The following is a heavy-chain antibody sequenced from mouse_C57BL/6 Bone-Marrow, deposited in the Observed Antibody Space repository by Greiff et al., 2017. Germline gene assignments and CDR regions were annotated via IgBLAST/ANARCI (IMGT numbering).Heavy chain of an antibody. V-gene: IGHV1-81*01. Sequence: VQLQQSGAELARPGASVKLSCKASGYTFTSYGISWVKQRTGQGLEWIGEIYPRSGNTYYNEKFKGKATLTADKSSSTAYMELRSLTSEDSAVYFCARRGEHYDYYDFDDWGKGTTVTVSS. CDR3: ARRGEHYDYYDFDD. CDR2: IYPRSGNT. D-gene: IGHD1-2*01. CDR1: GYTFTSYG. J-gene: IGHJ1*03.